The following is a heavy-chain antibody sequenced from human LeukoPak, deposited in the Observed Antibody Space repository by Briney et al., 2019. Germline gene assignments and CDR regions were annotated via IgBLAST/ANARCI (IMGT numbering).Heavy chain of an antibody. CDR2: ISSSSSYI. CDR3: ARVGGGSGSYCLDV. J-gene: IGHJ6*04. Sequence: GGSLTLSRPASGFTFSSYSTNWVRQAPGKGLEWVLSISSSSSYIYYADSVKGRFTISRDNAKNSLYLQMNSLRAEDTAVYYCARVGGGSGSYCLDVWGKGTTVTVSS. D-gene: IGHD3-10*01. V-gene: IGHV3-21*01. CDR1: GFTFSSYS.